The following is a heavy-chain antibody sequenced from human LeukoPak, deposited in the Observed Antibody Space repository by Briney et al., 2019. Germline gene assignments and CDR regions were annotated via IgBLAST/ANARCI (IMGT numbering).Heavy chain of an antibody. CDR3: AREGGPYRPLDY. J-gene: IGHJ4*02. CDR2: VNLQGST. V-gene: IGHV4-4*02. CDR1: GGSITQTSY. Sequence: SETLSLTCGVSGGSITQTSYWTWVRQPPGKGLEWIGEVNLQGSTNYNPSLMGRVAISVHTSENHVSLQLTSVTAADTAVYYCAREGGPYRPLDYSGQGTLVTVSS.